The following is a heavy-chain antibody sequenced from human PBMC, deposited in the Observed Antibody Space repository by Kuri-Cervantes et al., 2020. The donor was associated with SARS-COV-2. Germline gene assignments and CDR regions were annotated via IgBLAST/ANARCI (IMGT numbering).Heavy chain of an antibody. CDR2: INPNSGGT. CDR1: GYTFTGYY. J-gene: IGHJ5*02. Sequence: GSVQVSCKASGYTFTGYYMHWVRQAPGQGLEWMGWINPNSGGTNYAQKFQGRVTMTRDTSISTAYMELSSLRAVDTAVYYCARDGTIVVVPAAQGQGNWFDPWGQGTLVTVSS. CDR3: ARDGTIVVVPAAQGQGNWFDP. V-gene: IGHV1-2*02. D-gene: IGHD2-2*01.